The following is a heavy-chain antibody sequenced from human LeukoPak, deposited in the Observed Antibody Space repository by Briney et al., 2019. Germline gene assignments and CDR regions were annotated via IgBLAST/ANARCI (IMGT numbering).Heavy chain of an antibody. CDR3: ARHSSGWSDFDY. CDR1: GGFIRTYY. V-gene: IGHV4-59*08. D-gene: IGHD6-19*01. Sequence: PSDTQSLICTVSGGFIRTYYWRWMRQPPGRARVVIGYIYCSGTTTYNPSLKCRVTISVDTSKNQFSLRLSSVTAADTAGYYCARHSSGWSDFDYWGQGTLVTVSS. J-gene: IGHJ4*02. CDR2: IYCSGTT.